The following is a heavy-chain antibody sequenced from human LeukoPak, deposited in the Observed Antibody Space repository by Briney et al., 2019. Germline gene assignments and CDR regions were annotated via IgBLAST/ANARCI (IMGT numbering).Heavy chain of an antibody. D-gene: IGHD6-13*01. CDR3: ARGDYSSSPFDAFDI. CDR2: IYYNGST. V-gene: IGHV4-59*12. Sequence: SETLSLTCTVSGGSISSYYWSWIRQPPGKGLEWIGNIYYNGSTNYNPSLKSRVTISVDRSKNQFSLKLSSVTAADTAVYYCARGDYSSSPFDAFDIWGQGTMVTVSS. CDR1: GGSISSYY. J-gene: IGHJ3*02.